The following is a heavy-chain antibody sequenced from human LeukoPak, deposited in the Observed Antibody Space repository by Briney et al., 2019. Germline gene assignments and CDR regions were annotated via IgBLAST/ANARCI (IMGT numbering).Heavy chain of an antibody. V-gene: IGHV3-48*03. CDR3: ARDGYYYDSSGYTKKKDAFDI. J-gene: IGHJ3*02. Sequence: PGGSLRLSCAASGFTFSSYEMNWVRQAPGKGLEWVSYISSSGSTIYYADSVKGRFTVSRDNAKNSLYLHMNRLRAEDTAVYYCARDGYYYDSSGYTKKKDAFDIWGQGTMVTVSS. CDR2: ISSSGSTI. D-gene: IGHD3-22*01. CDR1: GFTFSSYE.